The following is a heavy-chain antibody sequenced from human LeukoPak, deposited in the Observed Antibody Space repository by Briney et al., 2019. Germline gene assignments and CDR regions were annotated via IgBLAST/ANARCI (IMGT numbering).Heavy chain of an antibody. D-gene: IGHD3-10*01. Sequence: GGSLRLSCEASGFTFSTFAMIWVRQPPGKGLEWVSSIFPSGGEIHYADSVRGRFTISRDNSKNTLYLQMNSLRAEDTAVYYCAKVAITMVRGVNNYYYYMDVWGKGTTVTISS. CDR2: IFPSGGEI. CDR1: GFTFSTFA. CDR3: AKVAITMVRGVNNYYYYMDV. V-gene: IGHV3-23*01. J-gene: IGHJ6*03.